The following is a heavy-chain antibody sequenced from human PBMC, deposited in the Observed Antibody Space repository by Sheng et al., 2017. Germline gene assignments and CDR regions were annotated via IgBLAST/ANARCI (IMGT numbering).Heavy chain of an antibody. CDR1: GFTFSSYA. CDR3: AKDKFSGSEVYYFDY. Sequence: EVQLLESGGGLVQPGGSLRLSCAASGFTFSSYAMSWVRQAPGKGLEWVSAISGSGGSTYYADSVKGRFTISRDNSKNTLYLQMNSLRAEDTAVYYCAKDKFSGSEVYYFDYWGQGTLVTGLL. V-gene: IGHV3-23*01. CDR2: ISGSGGST. J-gene: IGHJ4*02.